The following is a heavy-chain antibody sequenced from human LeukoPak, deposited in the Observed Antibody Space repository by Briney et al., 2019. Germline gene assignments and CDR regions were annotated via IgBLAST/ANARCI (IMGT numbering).Heavy chain of an antibody. V-gene: IGHV5-51*01. CDR2: IYPGDSDT. J-gene: IGHJ4*02. Sequence: GESLKISCKGSGYSFTSYWIGWVRQMPGKGLEWMGIIYPGDSDTRYSPSFQGQVTISADKSISTAYLQWSSLKASDTAMYYCARQIKYDGSGYSSIDYWGEGTLVTVSS. D-gene: IGHD3-22*01. CDR3: ARQIKYDGSGYSSIDY. CDR1: GYSFTSYW.